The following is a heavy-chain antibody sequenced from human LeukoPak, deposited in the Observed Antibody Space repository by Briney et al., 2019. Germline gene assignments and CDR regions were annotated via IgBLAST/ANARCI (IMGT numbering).Heavy chain of an antibody. CDR1: GGSISSYY. D-gene: IGHD5-18*01. CDR3: ARDRGYSYGHTNYYYGMDV. V-gene: IGHV4-59*01. CDR2: IYYSGST. Sequence: SETLSLTCTVSGGSISSYYWSWFRQPPGQGLEWIGYIYYSGSTNYNPSLKSRVTISVDTSKNQFSLKLSSVTAADTAVYYCARDRGYSYGHTNYYYGMDVWGQGTTVTVSS. J-gene: IGHJ6*02.